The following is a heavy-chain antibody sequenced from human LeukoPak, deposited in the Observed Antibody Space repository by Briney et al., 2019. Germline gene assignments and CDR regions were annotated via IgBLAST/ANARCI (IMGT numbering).Heavy chain of an antibody. V-gene: IGHV4-4*07. D-gene: IGHD3-10*01. J-gene: IGHJ5*02. CDR1: GGSISSYY. CDR3: ARNRYYYGSGNYGVPNWFDP. CDR2: IYTSGST. Sequence: KPSETLSLTCTVSGGSISSYYWSWIRQPAGKGLEWIGRIYTSGSTNYNPSLKSRVTMSVDTSKNQFSLKLSSVTAADTAVYYCARNRYYYGSGNYGVPNWFDPWGQGTLVTVSS.